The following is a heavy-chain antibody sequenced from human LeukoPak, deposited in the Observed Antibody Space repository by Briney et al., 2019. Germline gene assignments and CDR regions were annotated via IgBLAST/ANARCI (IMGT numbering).Heavy chain of an antibody. D-gene: IGHD3-10*01. CDR2: INPISGGT. J-gene: IGHJ4*02. Sequence: ASVKASCKASGSTFTGYHMHWLRQAPGKGLAWMGWINPISGGTNYAQKFQGRVTMTRDRSISTAYMELSRLKSDDTAVYYCARLADYNYYFDYWRQGTLVTVSS. CDR1: GSTFTGYH. V-gene: IGHV1-2*02. CDR3: ARLADYNYYFDY.